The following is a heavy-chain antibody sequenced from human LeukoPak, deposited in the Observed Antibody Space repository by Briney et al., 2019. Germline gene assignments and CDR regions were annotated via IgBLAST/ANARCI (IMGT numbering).Heavy chain of an antibody. J-gene: IGHJ5*02. CDR2: IYYNGIT. CDR3: ARGDYNDGAGYHDH. V-gene: IGHV4-30-4*01. CDR1: GGSIFSGDYY. D-gene: IGHD3-22*01. Sequence: SETLSLTCTVSGGSIFSGDYYWNWIRQPPGKGLEWIGYIYYNGITYYNPSLESRVTISVDTSKNQFSLKLSSVTAADTAVYYCARGDYNDGAGYHDHWGQGTLVPVSS.